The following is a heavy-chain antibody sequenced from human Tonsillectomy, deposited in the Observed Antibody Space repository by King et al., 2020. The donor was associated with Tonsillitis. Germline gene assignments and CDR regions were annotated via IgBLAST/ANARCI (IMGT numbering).Heavy chain of an antibody. CDR1: GFTFSSYA. J-gene: IGHJ3*02. CDR2: ISGGGGSK. Sequence: VQLVESGGGLVQPGGSLRLSCAASGFTFSSYAMSWVRQAPGKGLEWVSAISGGGGSKYYADSVKGRFTISRDNSKNTLYLQMNSLRAEDTAVYYCAKDFGYGDYDLFAFDIWGQGTMVTVSS. CDR3: AKDFGYGDYDLFAFDI. D-gene: IGHD4-17*01. V-gene: IGHV3-23*04.